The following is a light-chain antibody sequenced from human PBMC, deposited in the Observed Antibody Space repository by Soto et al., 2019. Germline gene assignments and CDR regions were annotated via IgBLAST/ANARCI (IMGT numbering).Light chain of an antibody. J-gene: IGLJ3*02. V-gene: IGLV2-14*01. CDR1: RSDIGGYKY. CDR2: EVS. Sequence: QSVLTQPASVSGSPGQSITISCIGTRSDIGGYKYVSWYQQHPGSAPKLMIYEVSNRPSGVSDRFSGSKSANTASLTISGLQAEDEAEYYCNSYTSSSTWVFGGGTKLTVL. CDR3: NSYTSSSTWV.